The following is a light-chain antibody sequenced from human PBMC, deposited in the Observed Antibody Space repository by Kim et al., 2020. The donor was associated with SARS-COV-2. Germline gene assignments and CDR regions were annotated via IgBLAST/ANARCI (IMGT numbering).Light chain of an antibody. CDR3: QQSADFPIT. CDR1: QGVSKY. J-gene: IGKJ4*01. Sequence: DIQMTQSPSSVSASIGDRVTISCRASQGVSKYLAWYQQKGGKAPKLLIYAASNLQSGVPSRFSGSGSGTDFTLTINSLQPEDFATYYCQQSADFPITFGGGTKLEI. CDR2: AAS. V-gene: IGKV1D-12*01.